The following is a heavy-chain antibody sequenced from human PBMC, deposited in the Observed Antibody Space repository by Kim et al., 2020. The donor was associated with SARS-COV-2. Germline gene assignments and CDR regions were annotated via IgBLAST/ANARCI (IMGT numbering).Heavy chain of an antibody. CDR2: ISGSGGST. J-gene: IGHJ6*02. Sequence: GSLRLSCAASGFTFSSYAMSWVRQAPGKGLEWVSAISGSGGSTYYADSVKGRFTISRDNSKNTLYLQMNSLRAEDTAVYYCAKSGRRGVIITRPYYYYGMDVWGQGTTVTVSS. CDR1: GFTFSSYA. CDR3: AKSGRRGVIITRPYYYYGMDV. D-gene: IGHD3-10*01. V-gene: IGHV3-23*01.